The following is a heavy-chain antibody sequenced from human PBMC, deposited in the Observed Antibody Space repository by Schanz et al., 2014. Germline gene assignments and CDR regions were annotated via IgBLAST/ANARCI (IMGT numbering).Heavy chain of an antibody. D-gene: IGHD3-10*01. J-gene: IGHJ5*02. V-gene: IGHV3-74*02. CDR2: IKSDGSST. CDR3: ARPALWFGDNCFDP. CDR1: GFTFSIYA. Sequence: EVQLLESGGGLVQPGGSLRLSCSASGFTFSIYAMHWVRQVPGKGLVWVSRIKSDGSSTSYADSVKGRFTISRDNAKNTLYLQMNSLRAEDTAVYYCARPALWFGDNCFDPWGQGTLVTVAS.